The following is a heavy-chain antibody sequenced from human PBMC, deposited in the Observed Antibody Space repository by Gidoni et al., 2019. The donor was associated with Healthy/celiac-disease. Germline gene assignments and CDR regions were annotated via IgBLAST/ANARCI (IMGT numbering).Heavy chain of an antibody. CDR2: ISGRGGST. CDR3: ASWAGTGYYYGMDV. Sequence: EVQLLESGGGLVQPGGSLRLSCAASGFTFRSYAMSWVRQAPGKGLEWVSAISGRGGSTYYADSVKGRFTISRDNSKNTLYLQMNSLRAEDTAVYYCASWAGTGYYYGMDVWGQGTTVTVSS. V-gene: IGHV3-23*01. D-gene: IGHD6-19*01. CDR1: GFTFRSYA. J-gene: IGHJ6*02.